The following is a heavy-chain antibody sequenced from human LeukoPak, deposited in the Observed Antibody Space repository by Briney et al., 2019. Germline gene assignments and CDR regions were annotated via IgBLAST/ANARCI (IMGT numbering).Heavy chain of an antibody. CDR2: IYYSGTT. V-gene: IGHV4-59*01. CDR3: AREDPQTTVPEGLDV. CDR1: GGSTGNYY. D-gene: IGHD4-17*01. J-gene: IGHJ6*02. Sequence: PSETLSLTCAVSGGSTGNYYWSWLRQPPGRGLEWIGYIYYSGTTNYNPSLKSRVTISVDTSKNQFSLKLTSVTAADTAVYYCAREDPQTTVPEGLDVWGQGTTVTVSS.